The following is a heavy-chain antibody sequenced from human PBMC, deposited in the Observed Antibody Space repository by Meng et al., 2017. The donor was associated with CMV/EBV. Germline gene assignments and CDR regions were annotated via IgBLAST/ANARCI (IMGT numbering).Heavy chain of an antibody. J-gene: IGHJ3*02. V-gene: IGHV3-48*03. CDR2: ISSSGSLI. CDR1: GFTFSDHE. CDR3: ARETTDAFDI. D-gene: IGHD4-11*01. Sequence: LKISCAASGFTFSDHEMNWVRQAPGKGLEWVSYISSSGSLIYYSDSVKGRFTNSRDNAKSSLYLQMSNLRVEDTAVYYCARETTDAFDIWGQGTLVTVSS.